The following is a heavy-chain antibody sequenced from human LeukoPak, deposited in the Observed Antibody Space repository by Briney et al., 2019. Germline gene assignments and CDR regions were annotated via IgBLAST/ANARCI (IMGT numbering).Heavy chain of an antibody. D-gene: IGHD2-8*02. V-gene: IGHV3-48*01. CDR3: AIDYPGAREDAFDI. CDR2: ISSSSSTI. J-gene: IGHJ3*02. CDR1: GFTFSSYS. Sequence: SGGSLRLSCAASGFTFSSYSMNWVRQAPGKGLEWVSYISSSSSTIYYADSVKGRFTISRDNAKNSLYQQMNSLRAEDTAVYYCAIDYPGAREDAFDIWGQGTTVTVSS.